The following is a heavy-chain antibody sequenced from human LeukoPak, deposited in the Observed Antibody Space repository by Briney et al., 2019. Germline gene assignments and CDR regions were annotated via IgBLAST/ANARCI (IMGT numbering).Heavy chain of an antibody. CDR1: GFTFSDYF. CDR2: ITNNGRKT. Sequence: GGSLRLSCAASGFTFSDYFMGWVRQAPGKGLEWVSYITNNGRKTYYADSMKGRFTISRDNAKKSLYLQMNSLRAEDTAVYYCARSGKIYFDWLLDYWGQGTLVTVSS. CDR3: ARSGKIYFDWLLDY. J-gene: IGHJ4*02. D-gene: IGHD3-9*01. V-gene: IGHV3-11*04.